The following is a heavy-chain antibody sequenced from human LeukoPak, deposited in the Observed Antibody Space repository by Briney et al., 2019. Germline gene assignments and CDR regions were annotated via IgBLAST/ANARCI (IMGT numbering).Heavy chain of an antibody. CDR1: GLTFWSFA. J-gene: IGHJ2*01. D-gene: IGHD4-23*01. V-gene: IGHV3-23*01. CDR2: IGGNGAVT. Sequence: GGSLRLSCAASGLTFWSFAMSWVRQAPGKGLEWVSTIGGNGAVTYYADSVKGRFTISRDNSKNTLYLQMNSLRAEDTAIYYCATRATVVTPGRWYFDLWGRGALVTVSS. CDR3: ATRATVVTPGRWYFDL.